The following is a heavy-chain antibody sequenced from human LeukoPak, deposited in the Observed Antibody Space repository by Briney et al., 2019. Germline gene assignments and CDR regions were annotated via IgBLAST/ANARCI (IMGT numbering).Heavy chain of an antibody. CDR2: IYYTGST. J-gene: IGHJ4*02. D-gene: IGHD6-13*01. CDR3: ARKKAAAGRGGRYYIDY. Sequence: PSETLSLTCTVSGGSISSSSYYWGWIRQPPGKGLEWIGSIYYTGSTYYNPSLKSRATISVDTSKNQFSLKLSSVTAADTAVYYCARKKAAAGRGGRYYIDYWGQGTLVTVSS. CDR1: GGSISSSSYY. V-gene: IGHV4-39*01.